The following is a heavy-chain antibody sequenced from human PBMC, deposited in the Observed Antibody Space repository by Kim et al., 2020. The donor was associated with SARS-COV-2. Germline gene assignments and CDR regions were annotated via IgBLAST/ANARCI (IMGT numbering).Heavy chain of an antibody. J-gene: IGHJ6*02. CDR1: GFTFSSYA. Sequence: GGSLRLSCAASGFTFSSYAMHWVRQAPGKGLEWVAVISYDGSNKYYADSVKGRFTISRDNSKNTLYLQMNSLRAEDTAVYYCAREGYDILTGYLLRGMDVWGQGTTVTVSS. CDR3: AREGYDILTGYLLRGMDV. D-gene: IGHD3-9*01. V-gene: IGHV3-30-3*01. CDR2: ISYDGSNK.